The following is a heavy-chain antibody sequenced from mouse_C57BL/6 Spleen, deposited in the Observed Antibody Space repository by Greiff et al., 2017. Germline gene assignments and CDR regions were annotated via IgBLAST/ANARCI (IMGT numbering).Heavy chain of an antibody. CDR1: GFNIKNTY. CDR2: IDPADGNT. V-gene: IGHV14-3*01. J-gene: IGHJ4*01. Sequence: VQLQQSVAELVRPGASVKLSCTASGFNIKNTYMHWVKQRPEQGLEWIGRIDPADGNTKYAPKFQGKATITADTSSNPAYLQLSSLTSEDTAIYYCARDYYGSSTNAMDYWGQGTSVTVSS. CDR3: ARDYYGSSTNAMDY. D-gene: IGHD1-1*01.